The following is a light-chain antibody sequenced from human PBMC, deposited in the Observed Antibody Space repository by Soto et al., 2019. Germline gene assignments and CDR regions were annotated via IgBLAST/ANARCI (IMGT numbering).Light chain of an antibody. J-gene: IGKJ1*01. CDR1: QSVSSSY. V-gene: IGKV3-20*01. CDR2: GAS. CDR3: QQYGRSWT. Sequence: EIVLTQSPGTLSLSPGERATLSCRASQSVSSSYLAWYQQKPGQAPRLLIYGASSRATGIPDRFSGGGSGTDFTLTISSLEPEDFALYFCQQYGRSWTFGQGSKVDI.